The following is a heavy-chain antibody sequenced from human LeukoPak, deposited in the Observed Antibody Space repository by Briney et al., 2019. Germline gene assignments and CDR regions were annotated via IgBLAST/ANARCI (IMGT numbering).Heavy chain of an antibody. V-gene: IGHV3-20*04. Sequence: RAGGSLRLSCAASGFTFDDYGMSWVRQAPGKGLEWVSGINWNGGSTGYADSVKGRFTISRDNAKNSLYLEMNSLRAEDTALYFCAREITYQHSSAYDYWGQGTRVTVSS. CDR1: GFTFDDYG. CDR2: INWNGGST. J-gene: IGHJ4*02. D-gene: IGHD3-22*01. CDR3: AREITYQHSSAYDY.